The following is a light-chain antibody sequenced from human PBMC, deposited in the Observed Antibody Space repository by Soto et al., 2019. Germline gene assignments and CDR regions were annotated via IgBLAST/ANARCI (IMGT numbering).Light chain of an antibody. CDR1: SSEVGGYNY. CDR3: SSYTSRSTQVL. CDR2: DVS. Sequence: QSALTQPASVAGSPGQSITISCTGTSSEVGGYNYVSWYQQHPGKAPKLMIYDVSTRPSGVSNRFSGSKSGNTATVTISGLQAEDEPDSYGSSYTSRSTQVLFGGGAKRAVL. V-gene: IGLV2-14*01. J-gene: IGLJ2*01.